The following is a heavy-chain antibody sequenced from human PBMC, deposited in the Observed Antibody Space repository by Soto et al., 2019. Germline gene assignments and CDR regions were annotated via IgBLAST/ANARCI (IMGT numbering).Heavy chain of an antibody. J-gene: IGHJ4*02. CDR1: GFTFSSYA. CDR2: ISGSGGST. CDR3: AKQLWFGEFNYDY. V-gene: IGHV3-23*01. D-gene: IGHD3-10*01. Sequence: EVQLLESGGGLVQPGGSLRLSCAASGFTFSSYAMSWVRQAPGKGLEWVSAISGSGGSTYYADSVKGRFTISRDNSKNTLYMKMNSLRAEDTAVYYCAKQLWFGEFNYDYWGQGTLVTVS.